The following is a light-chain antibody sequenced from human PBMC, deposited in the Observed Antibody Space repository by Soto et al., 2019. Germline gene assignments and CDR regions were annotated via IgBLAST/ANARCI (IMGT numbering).Light chain of an antibody. CDR2: GTS. V-gene: IGKV3-20*01. J-gene: IGKJ2*01. Sequence: EIVLTQSPVTLSLSPGERATLSCRASQSVSSSNLAWYQQKTGQAPRLLIYGTSSRATGIPDRFSGSGSGTDFTLIISRLEPEDFAVSYCQQYGTSPPYTFGQGTKLEIK. CDR1: QSVSSSN. CDR3: QQYGTSPPYT.